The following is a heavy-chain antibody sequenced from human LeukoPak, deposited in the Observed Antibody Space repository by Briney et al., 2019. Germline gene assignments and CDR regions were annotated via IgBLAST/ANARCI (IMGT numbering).Heavy chain of an antibody. CDR3: ARDPSFSLRFLNWFGP. CDR2: ISYDGSNK. CDR1: GFTFSSYA. J-gene: IGHJ5*02. V-gene: IGHV3-30*04. Sequence: PGGSLRLSCAASGFTFSSYAMHWVRQAPGKGLEWVAVISYDGSNKYYADSVKGRFTISRDNSKNTLYLQMNSLRAEDTAVYYCARDPSFSLRFLNWFGPWGQGTLVTVSS. D-gene: IGHD3-3*01.